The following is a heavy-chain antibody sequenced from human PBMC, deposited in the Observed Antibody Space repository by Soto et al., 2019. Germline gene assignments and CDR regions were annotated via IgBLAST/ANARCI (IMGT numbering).Heavy chain of an antibody. CDR2: ISFDESNK. V-gene: IGHV3-30*04. Sequence: QVQVVESGGGVVQPGRSLRLSCAASGFTFSDYAMHWVRQAPGKGLEWVTVISFDESNKYYADSVKGRFTISRDTSKNTLSLQMDSLRTEDTAVYYCARDRAPKGYYYIMDVWGQGTTVTVSS. CDR1: GFTFSDYA. CDR3: ARDRAPKGYYYIMDV. J-gene: IGHJ6*02.